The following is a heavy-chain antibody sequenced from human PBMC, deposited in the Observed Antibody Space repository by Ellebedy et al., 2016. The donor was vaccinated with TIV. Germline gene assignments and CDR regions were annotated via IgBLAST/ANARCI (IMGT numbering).Heavy chain of an antibody. CDR3: ARQTTMAYLFDY. J-gene: IGHJ4*02. CDR1: GFTFSSYA. D-gene: IGHD1/OR15-1a*01. Sequence: PGGSLRLSCTASGFTFSSYAMSWVRQAPGKGLEWVSRISLSVNTMYYADSVQGRFTISRDNAKNSLFLQMNNLRAEDTAVYFCARQTTMAYLFDYWGQGALVTVSS. V-gene: IGHV3-48*04. CDR2: ISLSVNTM.